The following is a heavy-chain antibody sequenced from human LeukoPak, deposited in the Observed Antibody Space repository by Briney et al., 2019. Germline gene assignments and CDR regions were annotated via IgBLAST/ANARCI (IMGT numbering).Heavy chain of an antibody. D-gene: IGHD2-8*02. J-gene: IGHJ3*02. CDR3: AKDLRNIRTLVDLQMI. CDR2: ISRGSDHI. Sequence: PGGSLRLSCAASGFTFSSYAMNWVRQAPGKGLEWVSSISRGSDHIFYADSMKGRFTISRDNAKNSLYLQMNSLRAEDTAVYYCAKDLRNIRTLVDLQMIWGQGTLVIVSS. V-gene: IGHV3-21*04. CDR1: GFTFSSYA.